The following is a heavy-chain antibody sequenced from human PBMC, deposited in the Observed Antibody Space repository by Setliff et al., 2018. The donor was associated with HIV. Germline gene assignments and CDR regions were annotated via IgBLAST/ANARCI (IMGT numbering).Heavy chain of an antibody. J-gene: IGHJ3*01. CDR3: ARVQMAYAAFDV. CDR2: IYTSGST. Sequence: SETLSLTCTVSGGSISTYYWTWIRQPPGKGLEWIGYIYTSGSTSYNPSLKSRITMSVDTSQNQVSLKLSSVTAADTAVYYCARVQMAYAAFDVWGQGTMVTVSS. V-gene: IGHV4-4*09. D-gene: IGHD4-17*01. CDR1: GGSISTYY.